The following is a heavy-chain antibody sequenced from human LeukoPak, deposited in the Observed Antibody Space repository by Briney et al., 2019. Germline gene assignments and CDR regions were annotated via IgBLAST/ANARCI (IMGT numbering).Heavy chain of an antibody. CDR1: GGSFIGYY. V-gene: IGHV4-34*01. Sequence: SEPLSLTCAVYGGSFIGYYWSWIRQPPGKGLEWIGEINHSGSTNYNPSLKSRVTISVDTSKNQFSLKLSSVTAADTAVYYCARVGGYSYFDYWGQGTLVTVSS. CDR2: INHSGST. J-gene: IGHJ4*02. D-gene: IGHD5-18*01. CDR3: ARVGGYSYFDY.